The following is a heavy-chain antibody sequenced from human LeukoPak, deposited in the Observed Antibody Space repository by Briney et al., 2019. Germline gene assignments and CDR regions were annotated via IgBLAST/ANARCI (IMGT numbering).Heavy chain of an antibody. J-gene: IGHJ4*02. Sequence: GASVKVSCKASGYTFTSYYMPWVRQAPGQGLEWMGIINPSGGSTSYAQKFQGRVTMTRDTSTSTVYMELSSLRSEDTAVYYCARVVTGYSGYDFRGSGGNYFDYWGQGTLVTVSS. D-gene: IGHD5-12*01. CDR2: INPSGGST. CDR1: GYTFTSYY. CDR3: ARVVTGYSGYDFRGSGGNYFDY. V-gene: IGHV1-46*01.